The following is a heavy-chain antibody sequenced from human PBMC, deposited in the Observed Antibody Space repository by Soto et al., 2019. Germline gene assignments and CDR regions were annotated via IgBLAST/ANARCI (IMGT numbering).Heavy chain of an antibody. J-gene: IGHJ4*02. CDR2: ISGSGGNT. V-gene: IGHV3-23*01. D-gene: IGHD3-22*01. CDR1: GFTFSSYA. Sequence: EVQLLESGGGLVQPGGSLRLSCAASGFTFSSYAMSWVRQAPGKGLEWVSAISGSGGNTYYADSVKGRFTISRDNSKNTLYLQMNSLRAEDTAVYYCAKLSDMYVVVIHCDYWGQGTLVTVSS. CDR3: AKLSDMYVVVIHCDY.